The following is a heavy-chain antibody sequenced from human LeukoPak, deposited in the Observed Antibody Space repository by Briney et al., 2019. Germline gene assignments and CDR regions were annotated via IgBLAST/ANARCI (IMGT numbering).Heavy chain of an antibody. CDR2: IKEDGSKK. J-gene: IGHJ4*02. CDR1: GFSFRISW. Sequence: GGSLRLFCAASGFSFRISWVTWVRQAPGKGLEWVANIKEDGSKKNYVDSVKGRFTISRDNAKNSLYLQMNSLRAEDTAVYYCAKDSSYGSGSYGNYWGQGTLVTVSS. D-gene: IGHD3-10*01. CDR3: AKDSSYGSGSYGNY. V-gene: IGHV3-7*01.